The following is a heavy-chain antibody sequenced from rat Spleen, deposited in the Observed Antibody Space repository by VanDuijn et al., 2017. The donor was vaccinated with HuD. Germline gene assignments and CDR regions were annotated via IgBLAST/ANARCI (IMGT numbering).Heavy chain of an antibody. D-gene: IGHD1-10*01. J-gene: IGHJ4*01. V-gene: IGHV5-22*01. CDR3: ARPDYNKYVMDA. CDR2: ISYEGSST. Sequence: EVQLVESGGGLVQPGRSLKVSCAASGFTFSDYYMAWVRQAPKKGLEWVASISYEGSSTYYGDSVMGRFTISRDNAKSTLYLQMNSLRSEDTATYYCARPDYNKYVMDAWGQGASVTVSS. CDR1: GFTFSDYY.